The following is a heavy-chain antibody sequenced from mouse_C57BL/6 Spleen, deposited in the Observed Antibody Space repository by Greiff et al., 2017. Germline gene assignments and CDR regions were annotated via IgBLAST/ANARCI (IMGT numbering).Heavy chain of an antibody. V-gene: IGHV5-4*01. D-gene: IGHD4-1*01. CDR2: ISDGGSYT. Sequence: EVKLMESGGGLVKPGGSLKLSCAASGFTFSSYAMSWVRQTPEKRLEWVATISDGGSYTYYPDNVKGRFTISRDNAKNNLYLQMSHLTSEDTAMYYCARDAGTPFAYWGQGTLVTVSA. CDR3: ARDAGTPFAY. CDR1: GFTFSSYA. J-gene: IGHJ3*01.